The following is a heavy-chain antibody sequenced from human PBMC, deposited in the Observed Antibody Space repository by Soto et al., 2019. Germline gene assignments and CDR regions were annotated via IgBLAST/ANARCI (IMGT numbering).Heavy chain of an antibody. CDR2: IYHSGST. CDR3: ASSRGRYFDWSLPY. CDR1: GGSISDYY. D-gene: IGHD3-9*01. V-gene: IGHV4-4*09. Sequence: TSETLSLTCTVSGGSISDYYLSWIRQSPGKGLEWIGFIYHSGSTYYNPSLKSRVTISVDTSKNQFSLKLSSVTAADTAVYYCASSRGRYFDWSLPYWGQGTLVTVSS. J-gene: IGHJ4*02.